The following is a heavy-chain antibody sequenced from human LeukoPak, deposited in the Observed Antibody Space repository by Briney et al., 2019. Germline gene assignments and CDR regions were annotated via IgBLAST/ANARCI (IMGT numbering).Heavy chain of an antibody. CDR2: IWYDGTDK. CDR3: ARALTTSWYYFDY. D-gene: IGHD2-2*01. V-gene: IGHV3-33*01. J-gene: IGHJ4*02. CDR1: GFTFSSYG. Sequence: GGSLRLSCAASGFTFSSYGMHWVRQAPGKGLEWVAVIWYDGTDKYYGDSVKSRFTISRDNSKNTLFLQMNSLRAEDTAVYYCARALTTSWYYFDYWGQGTLVTVSS.